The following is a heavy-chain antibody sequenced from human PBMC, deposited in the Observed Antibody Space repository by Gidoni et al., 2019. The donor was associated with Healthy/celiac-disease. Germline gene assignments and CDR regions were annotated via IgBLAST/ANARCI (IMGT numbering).Heavy chain of an antibody. CDR2: IYTSGST. D-gene: IGHD1-26*01. Sequence: QAQLQESGPGLVKPSQTLSLTCPVSGGPISSGSYYWSWIRQPAGKGLEWIGRIYTSGSTKYTPSLKSRVTISVGTSKNQFSLRLSYVTAADTAVYYCARDPGGTYYFDYWGQGTLVTVSS. J-gene: IGHJ4*02. V-gene: IGHV4-61*02. CDR3: ARDPGGTYYFDY. CDR1: GGPISSGSYY.